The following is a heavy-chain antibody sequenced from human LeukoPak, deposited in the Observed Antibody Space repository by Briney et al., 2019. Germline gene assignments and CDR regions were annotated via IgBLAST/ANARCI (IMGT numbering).Heavy chain of an antibody. CDR3: ARVGKMVYCGGDCYTPSWFDP. CDR1: GGSISSGDYY. D-gene: IGHD2-21*01. V-gene: IGHV4-30-4*08. CDR2: IYYSGST. J-gene: IGHJ5*02. Sequence: SQTLSLTCTVSGGSISSGDYYWGWIRQPPGKGLEWIGYIYYSGSTYYNPSLKSRVTISVDTSKNQFSLKLSSVTAADTAVYYCARVGKMVYCGGDCYTPSWFDPWGQGTLVTVSS.